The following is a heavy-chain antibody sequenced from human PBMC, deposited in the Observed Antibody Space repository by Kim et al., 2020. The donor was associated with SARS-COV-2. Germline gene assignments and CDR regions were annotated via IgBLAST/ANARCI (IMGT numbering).Heavy chain of an antibody. J-gene: IGHJ6*03. V-gene: IGHV7-4-1*02. CDR2: INTNTGNP. D-gene: IGHD3-3*01. CDR3: ARDGGGLITMFGVVITPSDYYMDV. CDR1: GYTFTSYA. Sequence: ASVKVSCKASGYTFTSYAMNWVRQAPGQGLEWMGWINTNTGNPTYAQGFTGRFVFSLDTSVSTAYLQLSSLKAEDTAVYYCARDGGGLITMFGVVITPSDYYMDVCGKGTTGTVSS.